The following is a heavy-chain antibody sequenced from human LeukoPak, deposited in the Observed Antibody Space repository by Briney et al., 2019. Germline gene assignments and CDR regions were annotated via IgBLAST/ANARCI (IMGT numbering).Heavy chain of an antibody. CDR1: GFTLSHYA. Sequence: PGGSLRLSCSMSGFTLSHYAMSWVRQAPGKGLEWVAVIWYDASDRYYADSVKGRFTISRDNSENTLFLQMNSLRDDDTAVYYCVRGVGVSRFNYFDPWGQGTLVVVSS. CDR3: VRGVGVSRFNYFDP. J-gene: IGHJ5*02. D-gene: IGHD5-24*01. V-gene: IGHV3-33*01. CDR2: IWYDASDR.